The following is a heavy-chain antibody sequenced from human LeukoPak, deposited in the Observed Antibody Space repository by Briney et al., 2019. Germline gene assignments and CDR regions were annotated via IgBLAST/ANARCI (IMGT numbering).Heavy chain of an antibody. CDR3: AKDNGSGWYGGGFDP. V-gene: IGHV3-23*01. D-gene: IGHD6-19*01. CDR1: GFTFSSYA. Sequence: GGSLRLSCAASGFTFSSYAMSWVRQAPGKGLEWVSAISGSGGSTYYADSVKGRSTISRDNSKNTLYLQMNSLRAEDTAVYYCAKDNGSGWYGGGFDPWGQGTLVTVSS. J-gene: IGHJ5*02. CDR2: ISGSGGST.